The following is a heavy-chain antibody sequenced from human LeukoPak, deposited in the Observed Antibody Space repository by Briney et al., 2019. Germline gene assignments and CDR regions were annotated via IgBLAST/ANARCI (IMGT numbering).Heavy chain of an antibody. CDR2: ISSSSSYI. CDR1: GLTLSSYS. J-gene: IGHJ3*02. D-gene: IGHD5-24*01. V-gene: IGHV3-21*01. Sequence: GGSLRISCAATGLTLSSYSVNWVRKAPGKGLEWVSCISSSSSYIYYGDSVKGRFTISRDNAKNSLDLQMNRLKAEDTAVYYCARGEMATKGDAFDIWGQGTMVTVSS. CDR3: ARGEMATKGDAFDI.